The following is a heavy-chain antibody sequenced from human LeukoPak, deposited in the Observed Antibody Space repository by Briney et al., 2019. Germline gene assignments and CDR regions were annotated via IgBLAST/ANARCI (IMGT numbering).Heavy chain of an antibody. CDR1: GGTFGSYA. V-gene: IGHV1-69*05. CDR2: IIPIFGTA. CDR3: ARDVGYSYGYDY. Sequence: ASVKVSCKASGGTFGSYAISWVRQAPGQGLEWMGGIIPIFGTANYAQKFQGRVTITTDESTSTAYMELSSLRSEDTAVYYCARDVGYSYGYDYWGQGTLVTVSS. D-gene: IGHD5-18*01. J-gene: IGHJ4*02.